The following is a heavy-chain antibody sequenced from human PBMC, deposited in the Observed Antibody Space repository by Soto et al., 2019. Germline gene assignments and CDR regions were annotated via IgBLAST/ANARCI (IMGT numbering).Heavy chain of an antibody. D-gene: IGHD3-10*01. CDR2: INHSGST. CDR1: GGSFSGYY. J-gene: IGHJ6*02. Sequence: SETLSLTCAVYGGSFSGYYWSWIGQPPGKGLEWIGEINHSGSTNYNPSLKSRVTISVDTSKNQFSLKLSSVTAADTAVYYCAFIFRDGYYYYGMDVWGQGTTVTVSS. V-gene: IGHV4-34*01. CDR3: AFIFRDGYYYYGMDV.